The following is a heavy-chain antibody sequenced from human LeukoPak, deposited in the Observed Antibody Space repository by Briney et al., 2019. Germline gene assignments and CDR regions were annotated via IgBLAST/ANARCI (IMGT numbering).Heavy chain of an antibody. Sequence: GGSLRLSCAASGFTFSSYWMHWVRQAPGKGLVWVSRINSDGSSTDYADSVKGRFTISRDNSKNTLYLQMNSLRAEDTAVYYCAKAVLGIAAAGMLVWGQGTLVTVSS. CDR1: GFTFSSYW. J-gene: IGHJ4*02. CDR2: INSDGSST. D-gene: IGHD6-13*01. CDR3: AKAVLGIAAAGMLV. V-gene: IGHV3-74*01.